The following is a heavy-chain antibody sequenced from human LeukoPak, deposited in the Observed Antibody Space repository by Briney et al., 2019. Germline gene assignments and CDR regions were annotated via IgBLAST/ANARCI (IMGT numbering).Heavy chain of an antibody. CDR3: ARDHSIPGSGYNY. J-gene: IGHJ4*02. CDR2: INHSGST. D-gene: IGHD6-19*01. Sequence: SETLSLTCAVYGGSFSGYYWSWIRQPPGKGLEWIGEINHSGSTNYNPSLKSRVTISVDTFKNQFSLKLSSVTAADTAVYYCARDHSIPGSGYNYWGQGTLVTVSS. CDR1: GGSFSGYY. V-gene: IGHV4-34*01.